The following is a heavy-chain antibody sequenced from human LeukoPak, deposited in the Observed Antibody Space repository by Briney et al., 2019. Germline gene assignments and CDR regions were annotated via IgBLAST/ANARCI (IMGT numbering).Heavy chain of an antibody. D-gene: IGHD3-22*01. V-gene: IGHV5-51*01. CDR3: ARRYYYDSSGYYVDY. CDR2: IYPGDSDT. J-gene: IGHJ4*02. Sequence: GESLKISCKGSGYSFSNYWIGWVRQMPGKGLEWMGIIYPGDSDTRYSPSFQGQVTISVDKSINTAYLQWSSLKASDTAMYYCARRYYYDSSGYYVDYWGQGTPVTVSS. CDR1: GYSFSNYW.